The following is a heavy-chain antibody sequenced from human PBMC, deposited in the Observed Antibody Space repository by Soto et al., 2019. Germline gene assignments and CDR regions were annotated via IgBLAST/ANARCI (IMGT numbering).Heavy chain of an antibody. CDR1: GYTFTSYD. CDR2: MNPNSGNT. CDR3: ARVGYDFWTPIQFDF. V-gene: IGHV1-8*01. Sequence: ASVKVSCKASGYTFTSYDINWVRQATGQGLEWMGWMNPNSGNTGYAQKFQGRVTMTRNTSISTAYMELSSLRSEDTAVYYCARVGYDFWTPIQFDFWAQGTLVTVSS. J-gene: IGHJ4*02. D-gene: IGHD3-3*01.